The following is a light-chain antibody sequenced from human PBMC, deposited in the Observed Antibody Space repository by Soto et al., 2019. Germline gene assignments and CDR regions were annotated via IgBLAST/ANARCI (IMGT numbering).Light chain of an antibody. V-gene: IGLV1-47*02. J-gene: IGLJ1*01. CDR2: SDN. CDR3: AAWDDRLSGYG. CDR1: SSNIAKNY. Sequence: QSVLTQPHSTSGTPGQRVTISCSGDSSNIAKNYVYWYQQVPGMAPKLLIYSDNQRPSGVPDRFSGSKSGTSASRAISGLRSEDEADYYCAAWDDRLSGYGFGGGTKLTVL.